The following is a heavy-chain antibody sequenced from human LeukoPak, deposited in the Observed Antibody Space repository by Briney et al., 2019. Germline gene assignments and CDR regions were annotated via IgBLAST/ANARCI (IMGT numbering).Heavy chain of an antibody. CDR2: IWYDGSNK. J-gene: IGHJ4*02. CDR1: GFTFSSYG. Sequence: GGSLRLSCAASGFTFSSYGMHWVRQAPGKGLEWVAVIWYDGSNKYYADSVKGRFTISRDNSKNTLYLQMNSLRAEDTAVYYCAKYRGAYYYGSGSYSDYWGQGTLVTVSS. V-gene: IGHV3-33*06. CDR3: AKYRGAYYYGSGSYSDY. D-gene: IGHD3-10*01.